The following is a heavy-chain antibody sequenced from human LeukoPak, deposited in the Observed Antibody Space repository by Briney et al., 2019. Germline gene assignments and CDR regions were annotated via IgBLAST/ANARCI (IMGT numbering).Heavy chain of an antibody. J-gene: IGHJ4*02. V-gene: IGHV1-24*01. CDR1: GYTLTKLS. CDR2: FDPEDGET. CDR3: ATSVSGYSYFDY. D-gene: IGHD3-22*01. Sequence: GASVKVSCKVSGYTLTKLSMHWVRQAPGKGLEWMGGFDPEDGETIYAQKFQGRVTMTEDTSTDTAYMELSSLRSEDTAVYYCATSVSGYSYFDYWGQGTLVTVSS.